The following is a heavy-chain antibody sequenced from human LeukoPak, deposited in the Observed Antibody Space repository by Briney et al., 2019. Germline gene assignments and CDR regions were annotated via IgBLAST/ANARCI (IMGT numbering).Heavy chain of an antibody. CDR2: IWYDGSNK. Sequence: GGSLRLSCAASGFTFSSYGMHWVRQAPGQGLEWVAVIWYDGSNKYYADSVKGRFTISRDNSKNTLYLQMNSLRAENTAVYYCARDRSYYYYGMDVWGQGTTVTVSS. J-gene: IGHJ6*02. CDR1: GFTFSSYG. V-gene: IGHV3-33*01. CDR3: ARDRSYYYYGMDV.